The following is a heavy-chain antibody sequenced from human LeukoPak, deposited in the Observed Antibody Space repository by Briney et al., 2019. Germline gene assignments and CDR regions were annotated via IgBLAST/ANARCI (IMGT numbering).Heavy chain of an antibody. CDR1: GFTFSSYA. CDR2: ISGSGGST. V-gene: IGHV3-23*01. D-gene: IGHD3-22*01. J-gene: IGHJ4*02. Sequence: PGGSLRLSCAASGFTFSSYAMSWVRQAPGKGLEWVSAISGSGGSTYYADSVKGRFTISRDNAKNSLYLQMNSLRAEDTAVYYCARDTGYSDSSGYYGTNFDSWGQGTLVTVSS. CDR3: ARDTGYSDSSGYYGTNFDS.